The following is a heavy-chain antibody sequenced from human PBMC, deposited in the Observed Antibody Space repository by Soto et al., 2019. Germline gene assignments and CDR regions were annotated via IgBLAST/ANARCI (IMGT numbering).Heavy chain of an antibody. J-gene: IGHJ6*02. D-gene: IGHD3-16*01. Sequence: ESLKISFEGHGYSFTSYWIAWVRQIPGKGLEWMGIIYPCDSDTRYSPSFQGQVTISADKSISTAYLQWSSLKASDTAMYYCARISYYSYYYGMDVWGQGTTVTVSS. CDR2: IYPCDSDT. V-gene: IGHV5-51*01. CDR1: GYSFTSYW. CDR3: ARISYYSYYYGMDV.